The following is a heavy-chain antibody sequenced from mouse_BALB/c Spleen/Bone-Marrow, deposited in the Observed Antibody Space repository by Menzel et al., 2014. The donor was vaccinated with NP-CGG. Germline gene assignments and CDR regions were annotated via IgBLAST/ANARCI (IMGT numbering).Heavy chain of an antibody. CDR2: ISNGGSYT. Sequence: EVMLVESGGGLMKPGGSLKLSCAASGFTFSDYCMYWVRQTPEKRLEWVATISNGGSYTYYPDSVKGRFTISRDNAKNNLYLQMSSLKSEDTAMYYCARDSLYYYGSSYGYFDVWGAGTTVTVSS. V-gene: IGHV5-4*02. D-gene: IGHD1-1*01. J-gene: IGHJ1*01. CDR1: GFTFSDYC. CDR3: ARDSLYYYGSSYGYFDV.